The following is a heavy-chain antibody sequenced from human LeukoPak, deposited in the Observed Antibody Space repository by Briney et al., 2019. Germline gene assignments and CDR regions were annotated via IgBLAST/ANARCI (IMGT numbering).Heavy chain of an antibody. CDR2: IYSGGTT. Sequence: GESLRLSCAASGFTVSDNYMSWVRQAPGKGLEWVSIIYSGGTTYYADSVKGRFFISRDISKNTFYLQMNSLRVEGTAVFYCARALPAASHTSFDYWGQGILVTVSS. V-gene: IGHV3-66*01. J-gene: IGHJ4*02. CDR3: ARALPAASHTSFDY. CDR1: GFTVSDNY. D-gene: IGHD2-2*01.